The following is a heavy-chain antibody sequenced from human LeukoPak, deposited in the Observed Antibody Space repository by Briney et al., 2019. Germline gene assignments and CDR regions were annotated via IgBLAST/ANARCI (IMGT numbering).Heavy chain of an antibody. Sequence: PGGSLRLSCVGSGFTFSDAWMSGVRQAPGKGLEWVGRIKSKSDGGTIDYAAPVKGRFTISRDDSRNTLYLQMNSLETEDTAVYYCTTRRQDGWWGQGTLVTVS. D-gene: IGHD2-15*01. CDR1: GFTFSDAW. V-gene: IGHV3-15*01. CDR2: IKSKSDGGTI. J-gene: IGHJ4*02. CDR3: TTRRQDGW.